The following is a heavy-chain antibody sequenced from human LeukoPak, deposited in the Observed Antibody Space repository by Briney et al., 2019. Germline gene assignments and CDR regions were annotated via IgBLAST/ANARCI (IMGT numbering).Heavy chain of an antibody. CDR2: ISSSGSGGNT. D-gene: IGHD6-13*01. V-gene: IGHV3-23*01. Sequence: GGSLRLSCTASGVTLSSYAMSWARQAPGKGLEWVSGISSSGSGGNTYYADSVKGRFTISRDNSKNTLYLQMNSLRAEDTAVYYCAKDQGIAAAGIEARDSWFDPWGQGTLVTVSS. CDR3: AKDQGIAAAGIEARDSWFDP. CDR1: GVTLSSYA. J-gene: IGHJ5*02.